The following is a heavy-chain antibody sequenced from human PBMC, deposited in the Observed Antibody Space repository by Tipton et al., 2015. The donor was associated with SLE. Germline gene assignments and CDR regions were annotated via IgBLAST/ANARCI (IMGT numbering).Heavy chain of an antibody. CDR1: GFTFSNYP. J-gene: IGHJ3*01. CDR2: IYSGGKT. Sequence: SLRLSCEASGFTFSNYPMTWVRQAPGKGLEWVSIIYSGGKTYYAGSVKGRFTISRDDSKNTLHLQMNSVRTEDTAVYYCAKSWAAVPYDAFDVWGQGTMVTVSS. CDR3: AKSWAAVPYDAFDV. V-gene: IGHV3-23*03. D-gene: IGHD1-26*01.